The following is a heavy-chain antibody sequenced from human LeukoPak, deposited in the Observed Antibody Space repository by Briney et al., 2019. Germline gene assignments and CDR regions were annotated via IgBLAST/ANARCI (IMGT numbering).Heavy chain of an antibody. D-gene: IGHD3-22*01. CDR2: INPNSGGT. CDR3: ARDVPRYYYDRSYAFDI. J-gene: IGHJ3*02. Sequence: ASVKVSCKASGYTFTGNYMHWVRQAPGQGLEWMGWINPNSGGTNYAQKFQGRVTMTRDTSIGTAYMELNRQRSDDTAVYYCARDVPRYYYDRSYAFDIWGQGTMVTVSS. V-gene: IGHV1-2*02. CDR1: GYTFTGNY.